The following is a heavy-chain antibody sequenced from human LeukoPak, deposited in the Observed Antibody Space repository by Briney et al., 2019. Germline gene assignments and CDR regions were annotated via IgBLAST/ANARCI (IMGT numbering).Heavy chain of an antibody. CDR1: GFTFSSYG. CDR3: ARDRGIAAAGTDY. CDR2: IWYDGSNK. Sequence: PGGSLRLSCAASGFTFSSYGMYWVRQAPGKGLEWVAVIWYDGSNKYYADSVKGRFTISRDNSNNTLYLQMNSLRAEDAAVYYCARDRGIAAAGTDYWGQGTLVSVSS. D-gene: IGHD6-13*01. V-gene: IGHV3-33*01. J-gene: IGHJ4*02.